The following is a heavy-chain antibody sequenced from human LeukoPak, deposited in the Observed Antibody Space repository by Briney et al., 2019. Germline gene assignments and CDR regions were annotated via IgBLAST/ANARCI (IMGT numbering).Heavy chain of an antibody. J-gene: IGHJ4*02. Sequence: PGGSLRLSCAASGFTFSDYYMSWIRQAPGKGLEWVSAISGSGGTTYYADSVKGRFTISRDNSKNTVYLQINSLRAEDTAVYYCAKDHLPGIVVADRDYWGQGTLVTVSS. V-gene: IGHV3-23*01. CDR3: AKDHLPGIVVADRDY. CDR2: ISGSGGTT. CDR1: GFTFSDYY. D-gene: IGHD6-19*01.